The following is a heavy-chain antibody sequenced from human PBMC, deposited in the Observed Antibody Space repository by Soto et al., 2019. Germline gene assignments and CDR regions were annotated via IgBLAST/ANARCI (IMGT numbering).Heavy chain of an antibody. CDR2: IGTAGDT. J-gene: IGHJ4*02. Sequence: VQLVESGGGLVQPGGSLRLSCAASGFTFSSYDMHWVRQATGKGLEWVSAIGTAGDTYYPGSVKGRFTISRENPKNSLYLQMSILRAVNTAVYYCTRGSYYNDSSGYLARGTCDYRRQGTLVTVTS. V-gene: IGHV3-13*01. CDR1: GFTFSSYD. D-gene: IGHD3-22*01. CDR3: TRGSYYNDSSGYLARGTCDY.